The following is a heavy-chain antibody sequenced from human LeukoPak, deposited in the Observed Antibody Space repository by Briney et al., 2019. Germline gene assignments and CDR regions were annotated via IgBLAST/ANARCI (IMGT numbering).Heavy chain of an antibody. CDR1: GFTFNTYS. V-gene: IGHV3-48*01. Sequence: GGSLRLPCAASGFTFNTYSMDWVRQAPGKGLEWVSFISSRSSVIYYADSVKGRFTISRDNAKNSLYLQMNSLKAEDTAVYYCATYNSRNAREFQSWGQGTLVTVSS. CDR3: ATYNSRNAREFQS. D-gene: IGHD3-22*01. CDR2: ISSRSSVI. J-gene: IGHJ1*01.